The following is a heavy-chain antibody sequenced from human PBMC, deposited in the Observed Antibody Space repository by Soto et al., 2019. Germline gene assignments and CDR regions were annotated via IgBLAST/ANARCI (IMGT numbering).Heavy chain of an antibody. CDR1: GFSFSDFY. V-gene: IGHV3-11*06. CDR2: ISSSGSHT. CDR3: ARVGSTSAAGVLDY. D-gene: IGHD6-13*01. J-gene: IGHJ4*02. Sequence: GGSLRLSCAASGFSFSDFYMSWIRQAPGKGLEWISYISSSGSHTPYADSVKGRFTISRDNAKNSVYLQMNSLRAEDTAVYYCARVGSTSAAGVLDYWGLGTLVTVSS.